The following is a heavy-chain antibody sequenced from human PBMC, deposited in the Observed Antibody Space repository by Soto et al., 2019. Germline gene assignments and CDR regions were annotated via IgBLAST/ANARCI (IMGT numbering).Heavy chain of an antibody. V-gene: IGHV1-69*12. J-gene: IGHJ4*02. CDR3: ARGTEGDCSGGSCYQYYFDY. Sequence: QVQLVQSGAEVKKPGSSVKVSCKASGGTFRSYAISWVRQAPGQGLEWMGGIIPIFGTANYAQKFQGRVTITADASTSTAYMVLSSLRSEDTAVYYCARGTEGDCSGGSCYQYYFDYWGQGTLVTVSS. CDR2: IIPIFGTA. CDR1: GGTFRSYA. D-gene: IGHD2-15*01.